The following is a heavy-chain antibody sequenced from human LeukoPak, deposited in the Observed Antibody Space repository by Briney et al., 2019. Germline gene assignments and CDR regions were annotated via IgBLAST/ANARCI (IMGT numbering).Heavy chain of an antibody. D-gene: IGHD3-10*01. CDR2: IYYSGYT. J-gene: IGHJ3*02. CDR1: GGSISSYY. Sequence: SETLSLTCTVSGGSISSYYWSWIRQPPGKGLKWIGNIYYSGYTTYSPSLRSRVTISVDTSKNQFSLKLSSVTAADTAVYYCARGWFGESLDAFDIWGQGTMVTVSS. V-gene: IGHV4-59*01. CDR3: ARGWFGESLDAFDI.